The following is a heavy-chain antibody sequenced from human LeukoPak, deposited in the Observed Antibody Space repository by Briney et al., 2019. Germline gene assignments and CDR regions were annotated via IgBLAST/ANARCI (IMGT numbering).Heavy chain of an antibody. Sequence: GASVKVSCKASGYTFTGYYMHWVRQATGQGLEWMGWMNPNSGNTGYAQKFQGRVTMTRNTSISTAYMELSSLRSEDTAVYYCARGPNMVRGVRYPDYWGQGTLVTVSS. J-gene: IGHJ4*02. CDR3: ARGPNMVRGVRYPDY. D-gene: IGHD3-10*01. CDR1: GYTFTGYY. CDR2: MNPNSGNT. V-gene: IGHV1-8*02.